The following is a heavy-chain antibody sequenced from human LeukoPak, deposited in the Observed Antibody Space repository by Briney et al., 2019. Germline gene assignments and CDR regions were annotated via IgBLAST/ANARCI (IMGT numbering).Heavy chain of an antibody. CDR2: IYSGGST. J-gene: IGHJ3*02. D-gene: IGHD4-17*01. V-gene: IGHV3-53*01. CDR3: ARETTVNDAFDI. CDR1: GFTVSSNY. Sequence: GGSLRLSCAASGFTVSSNYMSWVRQAPGKGLEWVSVIYSGGSTYYADSVKGRFTISRDNSKNTLYLQMNSLRAEDTAVYYCARETTVNDAFDIWGQGTMVTVSS.